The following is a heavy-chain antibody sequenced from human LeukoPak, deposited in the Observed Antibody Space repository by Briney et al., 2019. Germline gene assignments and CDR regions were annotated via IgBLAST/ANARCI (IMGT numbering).Heavy chain of an antibody. Sequence: ASVKVSCKASGYTFTGYYMHWVRQAPGQGLEWMGWINPNSGGTNYAQKFQGWVTMTRDTSISTAYMELSRLRSDDTAVYYCARGLDPVIAVAGTPVGFDLWGRGTLVTVSS. CDR3: ARGLDPVIAVAGTPVGFDL. CDR2: INPNSGGT. CDR1: GYTFTGYY. V-gene: IGHV1-2*04. D-gene: IGHD6-19*01. J-gene: IGHJ2*01.